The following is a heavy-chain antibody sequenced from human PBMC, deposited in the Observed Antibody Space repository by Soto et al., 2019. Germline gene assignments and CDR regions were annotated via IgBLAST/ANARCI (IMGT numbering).Heavy chain of an antibody. V-gene: IGHV1-18*01. D-gene: IGHD3-10*01. Sequence: ASVKVSCKASGNTFASHCLSWVRQAPGQGLEWMGWISGFNGQTNYALKFQGRVTLTTDTSTSTAYMELRSLRSDDTAVYFCARVDPRGVAVVRDYWGQGTLVTVSS. J-gene: IGHJ4*02. CDR3: ARVDPRGVAVVRDY. CDR1: GNTFASHC. CDR2: ISGFNGQT.